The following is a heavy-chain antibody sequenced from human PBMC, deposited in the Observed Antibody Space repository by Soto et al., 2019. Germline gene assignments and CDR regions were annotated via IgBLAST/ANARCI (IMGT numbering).Heavy chain of an antibody. CDR3: ARQLWFGELL. CDR2: VFWDDDK. J-gene: IGHJ4*02. CDR1: GFSLSTSGVG. V-gene: IGHV2-5*02. Sequence: QITLKESGPTLVKPTQSLTLTCTFSGFSLSTSGVGVGWIRQPPGKALEWLALVFWDDDKRYSPSLKSRLTITHDTSKDQVVLTMTNMDPVDTATDYCARQLWFGELLWGQGTLVTVSS. D-gene: IGHD3-10*01.